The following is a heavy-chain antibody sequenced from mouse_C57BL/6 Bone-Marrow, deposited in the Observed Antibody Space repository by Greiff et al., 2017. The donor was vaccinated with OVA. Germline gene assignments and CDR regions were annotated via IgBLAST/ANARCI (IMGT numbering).Heavy chain of an antibody. CDR1: GSTFTDYY. J-gene: IGHJ2*01. Sequence: EVQVVESGPELVKPGASVKISCKASGSTFTDYYMNWVKQSHGKSLEWIGDINPNNGGTSYNQKFKGKATLTVDKSSSTAYMELRSLTSEDSAVYYCARPVVGDFDYWGQGTTLTVSS. D-gene: IGHD1-1*01. CDR2: INPNNGGT. V-gene: IGHV1-26*01. CDR3: ARPVVGDFDY.